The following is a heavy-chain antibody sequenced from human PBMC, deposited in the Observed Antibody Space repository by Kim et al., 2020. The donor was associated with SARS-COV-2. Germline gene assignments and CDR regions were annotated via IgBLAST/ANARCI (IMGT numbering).Heavy chain of an antibody. D-gene: IGHD6-19*01. CDR1: GYTFTSYD. V-gene: IGHV1-8*01. J-gene: IGHJ6*02. CDR2: MNPNSGNT. CDR3: ATLAPGYSSGWWLSPHYYYYYGMDV. Sequence: ASVKVSCKASGYTFTSYDINWVRQATGQGLEWMGWMNPNSGNTGYAQKFQGRVTMTRNTSISTAYMELSSLRSEDTAVYYCATLAPGYSSGWWLSPHYYYYYGMDVWGQGTTVTVSS.